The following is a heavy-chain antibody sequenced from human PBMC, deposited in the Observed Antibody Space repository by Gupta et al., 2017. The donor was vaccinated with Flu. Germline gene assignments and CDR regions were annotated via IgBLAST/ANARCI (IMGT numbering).Heavy chain of an antibody. J-gene: IGHJ5*01. CDR2: IWSDYSDQ. CDR3: ATGSSGWKADFGS. CDR1: GFTFSSYA. D-gene: IGHD6-19*01. V-gene: IGHV3-33*01. Sequence: QVQLEESGGSVVQPGRSLRLSCVASGFTFSSYAMHWARQAPGKGLEWVAVIWSDYSDQYYADSVKGRFTISRDNSKKTLYLQMSSLRAEDTAVYYCATGSSGWKADFGSWGQGTLVTVSS.